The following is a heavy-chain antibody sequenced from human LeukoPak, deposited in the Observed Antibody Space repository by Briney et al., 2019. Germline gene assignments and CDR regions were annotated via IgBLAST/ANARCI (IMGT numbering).Heavy chain of an antibody. J-gene: IGHJ4*02. CDR1: GFTFSDYI. D-gene: IGHD5-24*01. CDR2: ILIDSGNT. V-gene: IGHV3-48*01. Sequence: GGALRLSCAPSGFTFSDYIMNCVPQAPAKGREWISYILIDSGNTNYADSVKGRFTISGDKAKNSLYLQMNSLRVEDTAVYYCARDYKYAFDNWGQGTLVTVSS. CDR3: ARDYKYAFDN.